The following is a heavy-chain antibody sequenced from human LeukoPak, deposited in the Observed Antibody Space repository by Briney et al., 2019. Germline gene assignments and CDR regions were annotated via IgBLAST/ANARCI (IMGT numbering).Heavy chain of an antibody. CDR3: ARAGLTYYYDSSGYPIDY. Sequence: ASVKVSCKASGGTFSSYAISWVRQAPGQGLEWMGWISAYNGNTNYAQKLQGRVTMTTDTSTSTAYMELRSLRSDDTAVYYCARAGLTYYYDSSGYPIDYWGQGTLVTVSS. J-gene: IGHJ4*02. D-gene: IGHD3-22*01. CDR1: GGTFSSYA. V-gene: IGHV1-18*01. CDR2: ISAYNGNT.